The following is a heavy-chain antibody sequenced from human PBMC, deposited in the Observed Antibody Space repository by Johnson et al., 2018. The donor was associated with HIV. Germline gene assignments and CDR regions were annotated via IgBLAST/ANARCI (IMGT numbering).Heavy chain of an antibody. J-gene: IGHJ3*02. CDR1: GFTFSSYG. CDR2: IRYDGGNK. Sequence: QVQLVESGGGLVQPGGSLRLSCAASGFTFSSYGMHWVRQAPGKGLEWVAFIRYDGGNKYYADSVKGRFTISRDNSKNTLCLQMNSLRAEDTAVYYCARGVLGVLSNAFDIWGQGTMVIVSS. V-gene: IGHV3-30*02. D-gene: IGHD3-10*01. CDR3: ARGVLGVLSNAFDI.